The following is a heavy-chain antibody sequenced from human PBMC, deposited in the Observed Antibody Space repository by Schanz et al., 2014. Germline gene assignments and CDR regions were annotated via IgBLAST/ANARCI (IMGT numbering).Heavy chain of an antibody. J-gene: IGHJ6*02. Sequence: VQLVESGGGLVQPGGSLRLSCAASGFAFSVYGMHWVRQAPGKGPEWVAVIWSDGSTKYYADSVKGRFTISRDNSKNTLYLQMNSLSADDTAVFYCAKGMGYCSGGTCYDYYYYGLDVWGQGTTVTVSS. CDR1: GFAFSVYG. V-gene: IGHV3-33*03. CDR3: AKGMGYCSGGTCYDYYYYGLDV. CDR2: IWSDGSTK. D-gene: IGHD2-15*01.